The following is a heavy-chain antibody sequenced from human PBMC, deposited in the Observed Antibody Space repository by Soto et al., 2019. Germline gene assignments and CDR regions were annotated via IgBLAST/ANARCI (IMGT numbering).Heavy chain of an antibody. V-gene: IGHV3-21*01. J-gene: IGHJ4*02. D-gene: IGHD3-22*01. CDR1: GFTFSGFS. CDR2: VTSSPSSM. CDR3: AREADFASSGYVLDY. Sequence: ESVGGLVKPGGSLRLSCAASGFTFSGFSMNWVRQAPGKGLEWVSSVTSSPSSMFYADSVKGRFTISRDDAKDSLFLQMNSLRADDTAVYYCAREADFASSGYVLDYWGLGTLVTVSS.